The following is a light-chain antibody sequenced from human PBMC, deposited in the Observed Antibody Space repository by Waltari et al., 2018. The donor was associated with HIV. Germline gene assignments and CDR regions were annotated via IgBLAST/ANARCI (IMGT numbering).Light chain of an antibody. Sequence: EIVLTQSPGTLSLSSGERATLSCRASQSISNTYLAWYQQKPGQAPRLLIYAASSRATGIPGRFSGSGSGTDFTLTMSRLEPEDFAVYYCQQYGSSPITFGQGTRLEIK. J-gene: IGKJ5*01. V-gene: IGKV3-20*01. CDR2: AAS. CDR3: QQYGSSPIT. CDR1: QSISNTY.